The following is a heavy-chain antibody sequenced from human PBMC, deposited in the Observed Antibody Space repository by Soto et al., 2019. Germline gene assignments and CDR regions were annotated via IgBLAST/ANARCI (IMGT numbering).Heavy chain of an antibody. CDR2: ISSSSRTI. CDR3: ARAHGDYLNSDY. V-gene: IGHV3-48*02. Sequence: EVQLVESGGGLVQPGGSLRLSCAASGFTFSSYSMNWVRQAPGKGLEWVSYISSSSRTIYYADSVKGRFTISRDNAKHSLYLQMNSLRDEDTAVYYCARAHGDYLNSDYWGQGTLVTVSS. D-gene: IGHD4-17*01. J-gene: IGHJ4*02. CDR1: GFTFSSYS.